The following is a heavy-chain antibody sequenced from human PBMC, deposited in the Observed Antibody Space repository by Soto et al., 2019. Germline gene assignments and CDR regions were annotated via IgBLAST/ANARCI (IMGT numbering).Heavy chain of an antibody. CDR1: GGTFSSYP. J-gene: IGHJ4*02. Sequence: QVQLVQSGAEVKRPGSSVTVSCKASGGTFSSYPISWVRQAPGQGLEWMGGTNGNLGTGNYAQKFRGRLTITTDIATTTAYMELSSLTSEDTAVYYCARRDSHGYFRYFDNWGQVTLVTVSS. CDR3: ARRDSHGYFRYFDN. V-gene: IGHV1-69*06. D-gene: IGHD4-17*01. CDR2: TNGNLGTG.